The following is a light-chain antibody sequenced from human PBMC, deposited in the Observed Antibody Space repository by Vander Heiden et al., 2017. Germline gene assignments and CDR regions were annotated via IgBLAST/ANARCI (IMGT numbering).Light chain of an antibody. J-gene: IGLJ2*01. CDR1: SSNIGAGYD. V-gene: IGLV1-40*01. CDR3: QSYDSSLSAYVV. Sequence: QSVLTQPPSVSGAPGQRVTISCTGRSSNIGAGYDVHWYQQLPGTAPKLLIYGNSNRPSGVPDRFSGSKSGTSAALAITGLQAEDEADDHCQSYDSSLSAYVVFGGGTKLTVL. CDR2: GNS.